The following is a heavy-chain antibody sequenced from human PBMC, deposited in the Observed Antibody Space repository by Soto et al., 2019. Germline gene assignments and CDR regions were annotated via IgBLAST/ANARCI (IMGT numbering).Heavy chain of an antibody. V-gene: IGHV3-11*01. CDR2: SSGRDGNI. J-gene: IGHJ6*03. CDR1: GVTFSDSF. Sequence: QVPLVASVGGLAKPGGSLSLSCAASGVTFSDSFMSWSRQTPGKGLEWLSYSSGRDGNIYYADSVRGRFTISRDNAKNSVYLQMNSLRAEDTAVYYCAGDQGPNYMAVWGKGTTVTVS. CDR3: AGDQGPNYMAV.